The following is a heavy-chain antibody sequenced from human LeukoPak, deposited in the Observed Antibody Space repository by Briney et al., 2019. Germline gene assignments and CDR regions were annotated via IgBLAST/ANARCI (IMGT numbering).Heavy chain of an antibody. V-gene: IGHV4-38-2*01. CDR3: ASPPLGYCSGGSCYYAFDI. CDR1: GYSISSGYY. Sequence: SETLSLTCAVSGYSISSGYYWGWIRQPPGKGLEWIGSIYHSGSTYYNPSLKSRVTISVDTSKNQFSLKLSSVTAADTAVYYCASPPLGYCSGGSCYYAFDIWGQGTMDTVSS. D-gene: IGHD2-15*01. J-gene: IGHJ3*02. CDR2: IYHSGST.